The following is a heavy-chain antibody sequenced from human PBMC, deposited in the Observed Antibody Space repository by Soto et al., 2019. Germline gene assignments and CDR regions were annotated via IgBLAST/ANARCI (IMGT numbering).Heavy chain of an antibody. CDR3: ASDHSGPD. CDR1: GDSFSKFG. V-gene: IGHV1-18*01. Sequence: HVLLVQSGPEVRKPGASVNVSCMASGDSFSKFGINWVRQAPGQGLEWMGWISGYSGQTNYAQKFQGRVTMTRATSTTTAYMELRTLRSDDTAVYFCASDHSGPDWGQGTLVTVSS. D-gene: IGHD6-25*01. CDR2: ISGYSGQT. J-gene: IGHJ4*02.